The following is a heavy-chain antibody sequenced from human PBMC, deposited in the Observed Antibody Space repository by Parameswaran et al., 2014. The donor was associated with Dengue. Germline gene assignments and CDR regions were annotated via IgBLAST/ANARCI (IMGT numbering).Heavy chain of an antibody. CDR2: ISYDGSNK. CDR3: ARGVLYWLSLYYYGMDV. Sequence: WIRQPPGKGLEWVAVISYDGSNKYYADSVKGRFTISRDNSKNTLYLQMNSLRAEDTAVYYCARGVLYWLSLYYYGMDVWGQGTTVTVSS. V-gene: IGHV3-33*05. D-gene: IGHD2-8*02. J-gene: IGHJ6*02.